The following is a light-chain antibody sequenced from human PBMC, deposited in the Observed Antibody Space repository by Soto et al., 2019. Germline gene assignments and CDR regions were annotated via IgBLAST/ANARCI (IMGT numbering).Light chain of an antibody. V-gene: IGLV2-14*01. Sequence: QSVLTQPASVSGAPGQSLTISCTGNSSDVGGNNHVSWYQQHPGKAPKLMIYDVSNRPSGVSNRLFGSKSGNTASLTISGLQAEDEADYWCSSFTTSGSRYVFGTGTKVTVL. CDR3: SSFTTSGSRYV. J-gene: IGLJ1*01. CDR1: SSDVGGNNH. CDR2: DVS.